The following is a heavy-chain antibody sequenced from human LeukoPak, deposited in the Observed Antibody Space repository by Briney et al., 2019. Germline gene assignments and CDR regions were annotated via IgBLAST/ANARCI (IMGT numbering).Heavy chain of an antibody. Sequence: GGSLRLSCAASGFTFSSYWMHWVRQAPGKGLEWVANIKEDGSETNYVESVKGRFFISRDNAKNSQHLQMNSLRVEDTAVYYCARCEGFYDYFSGNPTYYFYMDVWGKGTTVTVSS. CDR2: IKEDGSET. J-gene: IGHJ6*03. V-gene: IGHV3-7*01. CDR1: GFTFSSYW. CDR3: ARCEGFYDYFSGNPTYYFYMDV. D-gene: IGHD3-16*01.